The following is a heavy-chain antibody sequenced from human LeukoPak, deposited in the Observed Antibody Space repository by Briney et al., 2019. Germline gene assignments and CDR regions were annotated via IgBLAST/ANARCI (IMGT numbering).Heavy chain of an antibody. CDR1: GFIFSSYW. D-gene: IGHD4-23*01. CDR2: IKQDRSEK. Sequence: GGSLRLSCAASGFIFSSYWMSWVRQAPGKGLEWVANIKQDRSEKYYVDSVKGRFTISRDNSKNTLYLQMNSLRAEDTAVYYCAKNIGGFDYWGQGTLVTVSS. V-gene: IGHV3-7*03. J-gene: IGHJ4*02. CDR3: AKNIGGFDY.